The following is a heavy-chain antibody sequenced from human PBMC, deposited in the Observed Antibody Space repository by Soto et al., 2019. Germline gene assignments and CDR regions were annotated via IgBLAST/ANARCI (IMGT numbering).Heavy chain of an antibody. D-gene: IGHD6-13*01. V-gene: IGHV3-66*01. CDR3: ARAPSDFLAAGYYYHYFMDF. CDR2: IYSGGST. CDR1: GFTVSSNY. J-gene: IGHJ6*03. Sequence: GGSLRLSCAASGFTVSSNYMSWVRQAPGKGLEWVSVIYSGGSTYYADSVKGRFTISRDNSKNTLYLQMNSLRAEDTAVYYCARAPSDFLAAGYYYHYFMDFWGKGTTVPVSS.